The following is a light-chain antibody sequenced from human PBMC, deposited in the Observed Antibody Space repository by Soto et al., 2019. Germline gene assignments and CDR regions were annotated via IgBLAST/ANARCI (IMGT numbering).Light chain of an antibody. J-gene: IGKJ1*01. CDR2: DAS. CDR1: QTIRRW. CDR3: QHYNSDPWT. Sequence: DIEMTQSPSTLSASVGDRLTITCRASQTIRRWLAWYQQRPGKAPKVLIYDASTLESGVPARFSGSGSETEFTLTISSLQPEDSATYYCQHYNSDPWTFGQGNKVEIK. V-gene: IGKV1-5*01.